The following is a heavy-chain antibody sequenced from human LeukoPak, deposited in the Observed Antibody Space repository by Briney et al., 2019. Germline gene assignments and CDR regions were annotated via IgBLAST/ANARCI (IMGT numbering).Heavy chain of an antibody. CDR1: GFTFSSYG. CDR3: AKDDLGCSGGSCSLLLGVIDY. V-gene: IGHV3-30*02. D-gene: IGHD2-15*01. CDR2: IRYDGSNK. Sequence: GGSLRLSCAASGFTFSSYGMHWVRQAPGKGLEWVAFIRYDGSNKYYADSVKGRFTISRDNSKNTLYLQMNSLRAEDTAVYYCAKDDLGCSGGSCSLLLGVIDYWGQGTLVTVSS. J-gene: IGHJ4*02.